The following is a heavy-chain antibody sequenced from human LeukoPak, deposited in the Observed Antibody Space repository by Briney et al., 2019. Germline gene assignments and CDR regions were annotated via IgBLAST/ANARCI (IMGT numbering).Heavy chain of an antibody. D-gene: IGHD6-19*01. CDR2: ISSDGSST. V-gene: IGHV3-74*01. J-gene: IGHJ4*02. CDR1: GFTFSSYW. CDR3: ARGAYSSGWFYFDY. Sequence: PGGSLRLSCAASGFTFSSYWMHWVRQTPGKGLVWVSRISSDGSSTSYADSVKGRFTISRDNAKNTLYLQMNSLRAEDTAFYYCARGAYSSGWFYFDYWGQGTPVTVSS.